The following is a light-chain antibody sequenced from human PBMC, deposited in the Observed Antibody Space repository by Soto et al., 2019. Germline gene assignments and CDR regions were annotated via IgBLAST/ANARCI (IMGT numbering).Light chain of an antibody. CDR1: QTISSW. J-gene: IGKJ1*01. V-gene: IGKV1-5*03. CDR2: KAS. CDR3: QHYNSYSEA. Sequence: DMQMTQSPSTLSGSVGYIVTISCGASQTISSWLAWYQQKPGKAPKLLIYKASTLKSGVPSRFSGSGSGTEFTLTISSLQPDDFATYYCQHYNSYSEAFGQGTKVDIK.